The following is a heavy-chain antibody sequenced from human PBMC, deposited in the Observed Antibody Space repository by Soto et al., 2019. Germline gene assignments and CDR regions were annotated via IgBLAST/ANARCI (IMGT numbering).Heavy chain of an antibody. CDR3: ASSSTRASSGYFDY. Sequence: GESLKISCKGSGYSFTSYWIGWVRQMPGEGLEWMGIIYPGDSDTRYRPSFQGQVTISADKSISTAYLQWSSLKASDTAMYYCASSSTRASSGYFDYWGQGTLVTVSS. J-gene: IGHJ4*02. D-gene: IGHD6-25*01. CDR2: IYPGDSDT. CDR1: GYSFTSYW. V-gene: IGHV5-51*01.